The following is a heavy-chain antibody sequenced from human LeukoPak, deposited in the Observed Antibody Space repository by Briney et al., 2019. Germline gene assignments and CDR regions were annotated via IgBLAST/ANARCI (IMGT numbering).Heavy chain of an antibody. J-gene: IGHJ6*02. D-gene: IGHD6-19*01. CDR1: GFTFSSYS. CDR3: ARDRDSSGWYPAYYGMDV. Sequence: GGSLRLSCAASGFTFSSYSMNWVRQAPGKVLEWVSSISSSSSYIYYADSVKGQFTISRDNAKNSLYLQMNSLRAEDTAVYYCARDRDSSGWYPAYYGMDVWGQGTTVTVSS. CDR2: ISSSSSYI. V-gene: IGHV3-21*01.